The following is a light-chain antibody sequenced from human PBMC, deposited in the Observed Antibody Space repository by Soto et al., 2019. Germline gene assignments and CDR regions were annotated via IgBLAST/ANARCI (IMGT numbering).Light chain of an antibody. V-gene: IGLV2-11*01. J-gene: IGLJ1*01. CDR3: CSYAGSSTPYV. CDR1: SSDVGRYDY. Sequence: QSVLTQPRSVSGSPGQSVTISCTGTSSDVGRYDYVSWYQQHPGKAPKVIIYDVNERPSGVPNRFSGSKSGNTASLTISGLQADDETDYYCCSYAGSSTPYVFGTGTKVT. CDR2: DVN.